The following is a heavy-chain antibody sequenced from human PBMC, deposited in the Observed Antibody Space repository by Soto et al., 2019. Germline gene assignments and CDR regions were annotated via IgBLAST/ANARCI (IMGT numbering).Heavy chain of an antibody. CDR1: GGSISSGGYY. J-gene: IGHJ5*02. Sequence: PSETLSLTCTVSGGSISSGGYYWSWIRQHPGKGLEWIGYIHYSGSTYYNPSLKSRVTISVDTSKNQFSLKLSSVTAADTAVYYCARDLGYCSGGSCSWFDPWGQGTLVTVSS. CDR3: ARDLGYCSGGSCSWFDP. V-gene: IGHV4-31*02. D-gene: IGHD2-15*01. CDR2: IHYSGST.